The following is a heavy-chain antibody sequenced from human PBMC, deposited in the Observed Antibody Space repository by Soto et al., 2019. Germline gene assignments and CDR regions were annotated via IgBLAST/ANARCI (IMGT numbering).Heavy chain of an antibody. CDR2: ISAYNGNT. J-gene: IGHJ3*02. CDR3: ARDWGVIVGALHLRAQCELDAFDI. D-gene: IGHD1-26*01. V-gene: IGHV1-18*04. Sequence: GASVKVSCKASGYTFTSYGISWVGQAPVRVLEWMGWISAYNGNTNYAQKLQGRVTMTTDTSTSTAYMELRSLRADDTAVYYCARDWGVIVGALHLRAQCELDAFDIWG. CDR1: GYTFTSYG.